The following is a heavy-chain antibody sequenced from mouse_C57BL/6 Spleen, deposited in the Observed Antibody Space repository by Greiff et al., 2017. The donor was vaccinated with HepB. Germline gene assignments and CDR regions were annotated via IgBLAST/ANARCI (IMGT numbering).Heavy chain of an antibody. D-gene: IGHD1-1*01. CDR2: ISSGSSTI. J-gene: IGHJ1*03. V-gene: IGHV5-17*01. CDR3: ARTPAVVATSSYGYFDV. Sequence: EVKLMESGGGLVKPGGSLKLSCAASGFTFSDYGMHWVRQAPEKGLEWVAYISSGSSTIYYAATVKGRFTISRDNAKNTLFLQMTSLRYEDTAMYYCARTPAVVATSSYGYFDVWGTGTTVTVSS. CDR1: GFTFSDYG.